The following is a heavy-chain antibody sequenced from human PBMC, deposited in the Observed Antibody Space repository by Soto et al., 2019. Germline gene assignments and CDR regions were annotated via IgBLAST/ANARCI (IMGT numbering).Heavy chain of an antibody. CDR3: ARERQPYITSQGVWFGP. Sequence: PSETLSLTCSIYSGSFSGYYWSWIRQPPGKGLEWIGNIFYSGTTSYNPSLKSRVAISIDTSKNQFSLKLSSVTAADTAVYYCARERQPYITSQGVWFGPWGQGTLVTVSS. CDR1: SGSFSGYY. V-gene: IGHV4-34*09. J-gene: IGHJ5*02. D-gene: IGHD3-10*01. CDR2: IFYSGTT.